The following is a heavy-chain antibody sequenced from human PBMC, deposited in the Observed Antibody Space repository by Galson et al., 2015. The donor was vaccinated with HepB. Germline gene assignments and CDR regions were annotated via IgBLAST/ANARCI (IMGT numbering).Heavy chain of an antibody. CDR2: ISAYNGNT. J-gene: IGHJ6*02. V-gene: IGHV1-18*04. D-gene: IGHD3-3*01. CDR3: ARDHQLRFLEWLFTPTTYYYGMDV. Sequence: SVKVSCKASGYTFTSYGISWVRQAPGQGLEWMGWISAYNGNTNYAQKLQGRVTMTTDTSTSTAYMELRSLRSDDTAVYYCARDHQLRFLEWLFTPTTYYYGMDVWGQGTTVTVSS. CDR1: GYTFTSYG.